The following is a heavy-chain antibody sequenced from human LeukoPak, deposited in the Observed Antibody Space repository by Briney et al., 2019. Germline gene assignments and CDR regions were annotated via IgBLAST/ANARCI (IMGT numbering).Heavy chain of an antibody. Sequence: SVTVSCTASGGTFSSYAISWVRQAPGQGLEWMGGIIPIFGTANYAQKFQGRVTITADESTSTAYMELSSLRSEDTAVYYCAREKVGYCSSTSCYSPQYYYGMDVWGQGTTVTVSS. CDR2: IIPIFGTA. J-gene: IGHJ6*02. CDR1: GGTFSSYA. D-gene: IGHD2-2*03. CDR3: AREKVGYCSSTSCYSPQYYYGMDV. V-gene: IGHV1-69*13.